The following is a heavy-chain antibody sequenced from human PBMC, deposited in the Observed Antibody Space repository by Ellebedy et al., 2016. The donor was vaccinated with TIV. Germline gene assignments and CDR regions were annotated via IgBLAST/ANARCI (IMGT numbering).Heavy chain of an antibody. CDR1: GLTFRNSA. D-gene: IGHD3-10*01. J-gene: IGHJ4*02. Sequence: SVKVSCXASGLTFRNSAVQWVRQARGQRLEWIGWIVLGSGNTNYAQNFQERVAITRDMSANTAYMELRSLRSDDTAVYYCAADTMVDIHWGQGTLVTVSS. CDR2: IVLGSGNT. CDR3: AADTMVDIH. V-gene: IGHV1-58*01.